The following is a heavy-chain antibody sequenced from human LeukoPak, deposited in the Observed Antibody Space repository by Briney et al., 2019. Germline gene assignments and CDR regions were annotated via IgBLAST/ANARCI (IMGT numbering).Heavy chain of an antibody. Sequence: SETLSLTCTVSGGSLISYHWSWIRQPPGKGLEWIGYISYSGSTNYNPSLKSRVTISVDTSKNQFSLKLNSVTAADTAVYYCAQGDGYNPHWGPGTLVTVSS. D-gene: IGHD5-24*01. CDR2: ISYSGST. CDR1: GGSLISYH. J-gene: IGHJ4*02. V-gene: IGHV4-59*01. CDR3: AQGDGYNPH.